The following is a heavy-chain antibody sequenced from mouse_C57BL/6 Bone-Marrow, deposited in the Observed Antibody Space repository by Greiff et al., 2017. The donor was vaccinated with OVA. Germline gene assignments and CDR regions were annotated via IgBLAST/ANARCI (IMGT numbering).Heavy chain of an antibody. Sequence: VHVKQSGPELVKPGASVKISCKASGYSFTDYNMNWVKQSNGKSLEWIGVINPNYGTTSYNQKFKGKATLTVDQSSSTAYMQLNSLTSKDSAVYYYARYGGSYYYGPFDYWGQGTTLTVSS. V-gene: IGHV1-39*01. D-gene: IGHD1-1*01. J-gene: IGHJ2*01. CDR2: INPNYGTT. CDR3: ARYGGSYYYGPFDY. CDR1: GYSFTDYN.